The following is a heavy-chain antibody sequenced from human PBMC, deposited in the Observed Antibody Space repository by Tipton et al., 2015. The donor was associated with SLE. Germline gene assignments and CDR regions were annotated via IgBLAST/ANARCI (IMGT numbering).Heavy chain of an antibody. D-gene: IGHD6-19*01. CDR2: INHSGST. J-gene: IGHJ4*02. V-gene: IGHV4-38-2*02. CDR3: ARDGQWLVFDY. Sequence: TLSLTCTVSGYSISSSYYWSWIRQPPGKGLEWIGEINHSGSTNYNPSLKSRVTISVDTSKNQFSLKLSSVTAADTAVYYCARDGQWLVFDYWGQGTLVTVSS. CDR1: GYSISSSYY.